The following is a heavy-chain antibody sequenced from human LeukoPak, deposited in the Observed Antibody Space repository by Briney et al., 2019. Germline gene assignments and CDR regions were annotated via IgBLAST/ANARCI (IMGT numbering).Heavy chain of an antibody. J-gene: IGHJ4*02. CDR3: ARHRRRDNWNDAVDYFDY. CDR1: GGSISSSSYY. D-gene: IGHD1-20*01. CDR2: IYYSGST. Sequence: SETLSLTCTVSGGSISSSSYYWGWIRQPPGKGLEWIGSIYYSGSTYYNPSLKSRVTTSVDTSKNQFSLKLSSVTAADTAVYYCARHRRRDNWNDAVDYFDYWGQGTLVTVSS. V-gene: IGHV4-39*01.